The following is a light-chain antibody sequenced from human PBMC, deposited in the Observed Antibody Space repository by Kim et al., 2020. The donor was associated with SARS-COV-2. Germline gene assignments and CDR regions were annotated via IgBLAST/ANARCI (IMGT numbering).Light chain of an antibody. V-gene: IGKV3-20*01. Sequence: EIVLTQSPGTLSLSPGERATLSCRASQSVSSNYLAWYQQKPGQAPRLLFYGASSRATGFPDRFSGSGSGTDFTLTISRLEPEDFAVYYCQHYGTSPFTFGPGTKVDIK. CDR2: GAS. J-gene: IGKJ3*01. CDR1: QSVSSNY. CDR3: QHYGTSPFT.